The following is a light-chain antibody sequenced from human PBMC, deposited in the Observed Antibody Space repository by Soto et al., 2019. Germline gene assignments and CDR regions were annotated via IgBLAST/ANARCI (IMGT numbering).Light chain of an antibody. CDR1: QSVSSS. V-gene: IGKV3-11*01. Sequence: VVLTQSPATLSLSPGDTATLSCGASQSVSSSLAWYQQKPGQAPRLLIYDTSNRATGSPARFSGSGSGTDFTLTISSLEPEDFAVYYCHHRGNGITFGQGTRLEIK. J-gene: IGKJ5*01. CDR3: HHRGNGIT. CDR2: DTS.